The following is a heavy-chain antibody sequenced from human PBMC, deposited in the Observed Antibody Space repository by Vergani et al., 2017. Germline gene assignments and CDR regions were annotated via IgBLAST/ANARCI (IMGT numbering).Heavy chain of an antibody. CDR2: INHSGST. J-gene: IGHJ1*01. Sequence: QVQLQESGPGLVKPSETLSLTCAVSGFSIDNGYYWSWIRQPPGKGLEWIGEINHSGSTNYNPSLKSRVTISVDTSKNQFSLKLSSVTAADTAVYYCARAFRKRIPAAMAYFQHWGQGTLVTVSS. CDR3: ARAFRKRIPAAMAYFQH. V-gene: IGHV4-38-2*01. D-gene: IGHD2-2*01. CDR1: GFSIDNGYY.